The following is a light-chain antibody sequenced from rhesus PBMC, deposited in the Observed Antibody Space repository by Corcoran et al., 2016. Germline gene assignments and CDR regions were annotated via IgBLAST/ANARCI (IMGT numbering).Light chain of an antibody. CDR2: KVN. CDR1: SSDIGRYNY. J-gene: IGLJ1*01. V-gene: IGLV2-11*01. CDR3: SSYAASATSS. Sequence: QSAPMQSPSVSGSLGQSVTISCTGTSSDIGRYNYVSWYRQQPGTTTKLMMYKVNLRPSGVSDRFSGSKSGNTASLTISGLQAEDAADYYCSSYAASATSSVGARTRLTVL.